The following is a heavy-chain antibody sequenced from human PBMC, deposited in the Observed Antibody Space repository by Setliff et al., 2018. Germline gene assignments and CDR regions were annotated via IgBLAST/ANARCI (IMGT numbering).Heavy chain of an antibody. J-gene: IGHJ6*02. V-gene: IGHV3-21*01. CDR2: IISSGSHI. D-gene: IGHD2-15*01. CDR1: GFTFSSYT. Sequence: GGSLRLSCAGSGFTFSSYTMNWVRQAPGKGLEWVSSIISSGSHICYADSVKGRFTSSRDNAKNSLYLQMNSLRADDTAVYYCTRDYGFCSGGSCSYYGMDVWGQGTTVTVSS. CDR3: TRDYGFCSGGSCSYYGMDV.